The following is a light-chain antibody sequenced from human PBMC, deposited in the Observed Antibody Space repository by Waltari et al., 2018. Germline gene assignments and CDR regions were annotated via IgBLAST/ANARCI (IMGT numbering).Light chain of an antibody. CDR3: QQYNNWT. V-gene: IGKV3-15*01. CDR2: GAS. Sequence: EIVMTQSPATLSVSPGERAPLSCRASQSVSSNLAWYQQKPGQAPRLLIYGASTRATGIPARFSGSGSGTEFTLTISSLQSEDFAVYYCQQYNNWTFGPGTKVDIK. CDR1: QSVSSN. J-gene: IGKJ3*01.